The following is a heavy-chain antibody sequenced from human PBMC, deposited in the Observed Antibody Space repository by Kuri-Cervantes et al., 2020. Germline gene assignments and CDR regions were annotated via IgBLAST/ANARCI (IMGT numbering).Heavy chain of an antibody. CDR1: GFTFSSYT. V-gene: IGHV3-30*04. J-gene: IGHJ3*02. CDR3: AREQYSDNAFDI. Sequence: GGSLRLSCEASGFTFSSYTMHWVRQAPGKGLEWVAVILFDGRSEHYAASVKGRFTISRDDAKNTLYLQMNSLRAEDTAVYYCAREQYSDNAFDIWGQGTMVTVSS. D-gene: IGHD1-26*01. CDR2: ILFDGRSE.